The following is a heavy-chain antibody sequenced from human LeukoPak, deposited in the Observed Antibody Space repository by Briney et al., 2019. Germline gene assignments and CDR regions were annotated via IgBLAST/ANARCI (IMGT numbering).Heavy chain of an antibody. J-gene: IGHJ6*04. CDR1: GGSISSSGYY. Sequence: SETLSLTCTVSGGSISSSGYYWGWIRQPPGKGLEWIGSINYGGSTYYNPSLKSRVTISVNTSKNQFSLKLSSVTAADTAVYYCARDRPDCSSTSCSVDVWGKGTTVTVSS. CDR2: INYGGST. D-gene: IGHD2-2*01. V-gene: IGHV4-39*07. CDR3: ARDRPDCSSTSCSVDV.